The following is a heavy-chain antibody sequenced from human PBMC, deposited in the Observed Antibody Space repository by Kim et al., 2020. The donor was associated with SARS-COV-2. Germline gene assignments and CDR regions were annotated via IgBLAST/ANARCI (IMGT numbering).Heavy chain of an antibody. CDR1: GGTFSSYA. CDR2: IIPILGIA. V-gene: IGHV1-69*04. CDR3: ASSYDSSGYYPTFDY. Sequence: SVKVSCKASGGTFSSYAISWVRQAPGQGLEWMGRIIPILGIANYAQKFQGRVTITADKSTSTAYMELSSLRSEDTAVYYCASSYDSSGYYPTFDYWGQGTLVTVSS. D-gene: IGHD3-22*01. J-gene: IGHJ4*02.